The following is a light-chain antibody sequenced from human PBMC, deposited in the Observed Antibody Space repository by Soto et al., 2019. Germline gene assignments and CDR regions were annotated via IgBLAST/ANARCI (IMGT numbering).Light chain of an antibody. J-gene: IGKJ4*01. Sequence: EIVLTQSPGTLSLSPGERATLSCRASQSVSSSYLAWYQHKPGQAPRLLIYGASSRATVIPDRFSGSGFGTDFTLTSSRLEPEDVAVYYCQQYGSSSPRVTFGGGTKVEIK. CDR2: GAS. V-gene: IGKV3-20*01. CDR1: QSVSSSY. CDR3: QQYGSSSPRVT.